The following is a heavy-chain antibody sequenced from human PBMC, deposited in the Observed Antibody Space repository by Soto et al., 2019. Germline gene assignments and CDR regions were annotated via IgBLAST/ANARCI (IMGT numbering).Heavy chain of an antibody. Sequence: SETLSLTCAVYGGSFSGYYWSWIRQPPGKGLEWIGEINHSGSTNYNPSLKSRVTISVDTSKNQFSLKLSSVTAADTAVYYCARGITIFGVVIFRDWFDPWGQGTLVTVSS. CDR1: GGSFSGYY. CDR3: ARGITIFGVVIFRDWFDP. V-gene: IGHV4-34*01. CDR2: INHSGST. J-gene: IGHJ5*02. D-gene: IGHD3-3*01.